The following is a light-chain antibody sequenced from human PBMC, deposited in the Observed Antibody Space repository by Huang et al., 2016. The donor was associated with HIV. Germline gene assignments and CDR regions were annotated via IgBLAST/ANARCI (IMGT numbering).Light chain of an antibody. J-gene: IGKJ5*01. CDR3: QQYFNAPIT. CDR2: WAS. CDR1: QSLLYGSNNQNY. V-gene: IGKV4-1*01. Sequence: DIVMTQSPDSLAVSLGERATVNCKSSQSLLYGSNNQNYLAWYQQIPGQPPKLLIYWASTRESGVPDRVSGSGSGTDFTLTISSLQAEDVAFDYCQQYFNAPITFGQGTRLEI.